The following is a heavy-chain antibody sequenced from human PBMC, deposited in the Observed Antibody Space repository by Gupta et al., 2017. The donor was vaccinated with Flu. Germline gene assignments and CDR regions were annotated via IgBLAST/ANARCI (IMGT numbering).Heavy chain of an antibody. CDR3: ARHGGSAAGGQCDF. J-gene: IGHJ4*02. V-gene: IGHV4-39*01. Sequence: PQPPGEGLVWLGSIIYRGSAFYHPSLRSRVSMSGYTSRNHFSLRLTSVTAADTAGYYCARHGGSAAGGQCDFWGQGTLVTVSS. D-gene: IGHD6-13*01. CDR2: IIYRGSA.